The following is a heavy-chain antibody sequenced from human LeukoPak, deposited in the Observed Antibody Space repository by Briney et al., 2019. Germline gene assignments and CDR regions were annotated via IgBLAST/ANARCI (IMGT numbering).Heavy chain of an antibody. D-gene: IGHD5-18*01. CDR1: GGSISSSGYY. CDR3: ARVHTAMVNAFDI. CDR2: IYYSGST. V-gene: IGHV4-39*07. Sequence: PSETLSLTCTVSGGSISSSGYYWGWIRQPPGKGLEWIGSIYYSGSTYYNPFLKSRVTISVDTSKNQFSLKLSSVTAADTAVYYCARVHTAMVNAFDIWGQGTMVTVSS. J-gene: IGHJ3*02.